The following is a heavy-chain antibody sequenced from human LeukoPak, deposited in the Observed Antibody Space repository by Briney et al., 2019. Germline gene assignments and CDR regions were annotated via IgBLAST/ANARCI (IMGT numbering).Heavy chain of an antibody. D-gene: IGHD2-21*01. Sequence: PGGSLRLSCAASGFTFSSYAMHWVRQAPGKGLEWVAVISYDGSNKYYADSVKDRFTISRDNSKNTLYLQMNSLRAEDTAVYYCAKEAYCGGDCYSSFDYWGQGTLVTVSS. CDR2: ISYDGSNK. CDR3: AKEAYCGGDCYSSFDY. V-gene: IGHV3-30-3*01. J-gene: IGHJ4*02. CDR1: GFTFSSYA.